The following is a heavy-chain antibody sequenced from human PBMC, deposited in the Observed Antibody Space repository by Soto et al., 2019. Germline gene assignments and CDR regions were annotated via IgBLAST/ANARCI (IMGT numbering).Heavy chain of an antibody. Sequence: ASVKVSCKASGYTFSTYAMHWVRHAPGQSLEWMGWINGGTGQTRYSQMFQDRVTITRDTSAKTTYMDLTSLRSEDTAVYYCARGKGMEENYYYYGMDIWGQGTTVTVSS. J-gene: IGHJ6*02. D-gene: IGHD1-1*01. CDR1: GYTFSTYA. V-gene: IGHV1-3*01. CDR2: INGGTGQT. CDR3: ARGKGMEENYYYYGMDI.